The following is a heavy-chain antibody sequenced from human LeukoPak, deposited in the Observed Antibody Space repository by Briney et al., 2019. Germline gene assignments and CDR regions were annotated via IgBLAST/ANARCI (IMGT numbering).Heavy chain of an antibody. CDR1: GYTFTSYA. CDR2: INAGNGNT. CDR3: ARAVGVVKTLGWFDP. D-gene: IGHD3-3*01. Sequence: ASVKVSCKASGYTFTSYAMHWVRQAPGQRLEWMGWINAGNGNTKYSQKFQGRVTITRDTSASTAYMELSRLRSDDTAVYYCARAVGVVKTLGWFDPWGQGTLVTVSS. V-gene: IGHV1-3*01. J-gene: IGHJ5*02.